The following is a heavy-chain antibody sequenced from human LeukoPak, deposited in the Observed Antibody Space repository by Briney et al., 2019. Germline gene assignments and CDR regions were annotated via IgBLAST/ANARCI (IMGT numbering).Heavy chain of an antibody. CDR3: ARGGTRGNWFDP. V-gene: IGHV4-39*07. D-gene: IGHD3-10*01. J-gene: IGHJ5*02. CDR1: DGSISSSSYY. Sequence: SETLSLTCTVSDGSISSSSYYWGWIRQPPGKGLEWIGSIYYSGSTYYNPSLKSRVTISVDTSKNQFSLKLSSVTAADTAVYYCARGGTRGNWFDPWGQGTLVTVSS. CDR2: IYYSGST.